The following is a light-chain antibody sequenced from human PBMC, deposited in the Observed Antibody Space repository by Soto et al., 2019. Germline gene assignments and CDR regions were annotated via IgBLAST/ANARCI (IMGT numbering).Light chain of an antibody. V-gene: IGLV2-14*01. Sequence: QSAPTQPASVSGSPGQSITISCTGTSSDIGTYDYVSWYQHHPGKAPKLMIYEVTNRPSGVSDRFSGSKSGNTASLTISGLQAEDEADYYCSSYTSTTTPVVFGGGTKLTVL. J-gene: IGLJ2*01. CDR2: EVT. CDR3: SSYTSTTTPVV. CDR1: SSDIGTYDY.